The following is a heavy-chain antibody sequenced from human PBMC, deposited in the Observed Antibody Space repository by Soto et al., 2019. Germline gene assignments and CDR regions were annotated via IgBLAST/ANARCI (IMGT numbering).Heavy chain of an antibody. CDR2: INHSGST. CDR1: GGSFSGYY. CDR3: ARGRLVAGQTGYFGY. V-gene: IGHV4-34*01. D-gene: IGHD6-19*01. J-gene: IGHJ4*02. Sequence: PSETLSLTCAVYGGSFSGYYWSWIRQPPGKGLEWIGEINHSGSTNYNPSLKSRVTISVDTSKNQFSLKLSSVTAADTAVYYCARGRLVAGQTGYFGYWGKGTLVTVSS.